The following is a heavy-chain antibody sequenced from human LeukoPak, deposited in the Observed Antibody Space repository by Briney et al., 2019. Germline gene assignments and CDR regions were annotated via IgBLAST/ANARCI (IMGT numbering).Heavy chain of an antibody. D-gene: IGHD1-26*01. CDR1: GYTFTSYY. Sequence: ASVKVSCKASGYTFTSYYMHWVRQAPGQGLEWMGIINPSGGSTSYAQKFQGRVTMTRDMSTSTVYMELSSLRSEDTAVYYCARVGVQWEWEGWEYFDYWGQGTLVTVPS. V-gene: IGHV1-46*01. J-gene: IGHJ4*02. CDR3: ARVGVQWEWEGWEYFDY. CDR2: INPSGGST.